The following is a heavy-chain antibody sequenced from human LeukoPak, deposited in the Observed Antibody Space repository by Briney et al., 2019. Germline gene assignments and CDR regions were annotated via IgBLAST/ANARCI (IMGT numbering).Heavy chain of an antibody. Sequence: ASVKVSCKASGYTFTSYGISWVRQAPGQGLEWMGWISAYNGNTNYAQKLQGRVTMTTDTSTSTAYMELRSLRSDDTAVYYCARDYIAIIPPHYGMDVWGQGTTVTVSS. CDR3: ARDYIAIIPPHYGMDV. CDR1: GYTFTSYG. CDR2: ISAYNGNT. D-gene: IGHD3-9*01. V-gene: IGHV1-18*01. J-gene: IGHJ6*02.